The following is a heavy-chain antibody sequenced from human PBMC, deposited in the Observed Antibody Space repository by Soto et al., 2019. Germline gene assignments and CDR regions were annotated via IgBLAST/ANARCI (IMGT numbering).Heavy chain of an antibody. CDR1: GFTFSSYA. V-gene: IGHV3-30-3*01. Sequence: GGSLRLSCAAYGFTFSSYAMHWVRQAPGKGLEWVAVISYDGSNKYYADSVKGRFTISRDNSKNTLYLQMNSLRAEDTAVYYCARKDDYGDYAPGGYWGQGT. J-gene: IGHJ4*02. CDR2: ISYDGSNK. CDR3: ARKDDYGDYAPGGY. D-gene: IGHD4-17*01.